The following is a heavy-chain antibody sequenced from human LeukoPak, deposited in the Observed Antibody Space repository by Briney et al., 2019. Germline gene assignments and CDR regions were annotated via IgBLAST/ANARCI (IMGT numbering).Heavy chain of an antibody. CDR3: TREITVTTADYGMDV. CDR2: ISYDGSNK. V-gene: IGHV3-30-3*01. J-gene: IGHJ6*02. CDR1: EFTFSNYT. D-gene: IGHD4-17*01. Sequence: GGPLRLSCAASEFTFSNYTMHWVRQAPGKGLEWVAVISYDGSNKYYADSVKGRFTISRDNSKNTLYLQMNSLRAEDTAVYYCTREITVTTADYGMDVWGQGTTVTVSS.